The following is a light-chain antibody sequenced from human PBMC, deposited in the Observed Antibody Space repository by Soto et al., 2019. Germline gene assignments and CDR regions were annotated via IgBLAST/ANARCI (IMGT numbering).Light chain of an antibody. CDR3: QAWDSSTVV. Sequence: SYELTQPPSVSVSPGQTASITCSGDKLGDKYACWYRQKPGQSPVLVIYQDNKRPSWIPERFSSSNSGNTATLTISGTQGMDEDDYYCQAWDSSTVVFGGGTKLTVL. CDR2: QDN. CDR1: KLGDKY. J-gene: IGLJ2*01. V-gene: IGLV3-1*01.